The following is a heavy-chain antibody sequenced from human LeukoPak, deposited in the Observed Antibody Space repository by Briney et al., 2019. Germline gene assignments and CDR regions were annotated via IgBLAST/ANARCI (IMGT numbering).Heavy chain of an antibody. Sequence: KSGGSLRLSCAASGFTFDDYVVTWVRQAPGKGLEWVSSISSSSSYIYYADSVKGRFTISRDNAKNSLYLQMNSLRAEDTAVYYCARGPLYSYGRNDAFDIWGQGTMVTVSS. CDR3: ARGPLYSYGRNDAFDI. CDR1: GFTFDDYV. CDR2: ISSSSSYI. V-gene: IGHV3-21*01. J-gene: IGHJ3*02. D-gene: IGHD5-18*01.